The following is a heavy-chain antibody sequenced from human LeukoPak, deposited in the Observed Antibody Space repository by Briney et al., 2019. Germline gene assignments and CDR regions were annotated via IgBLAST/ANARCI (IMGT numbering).Heavy chain of an antibody. J-gene: IGHJ4*02. Sequence: GGSLRLSCAASGFTFSSYNMNWVRQAPGKGLEWISFIKSNGAFTYYTDSVKGRFTISRDNAKNSLYLQMNNLRAEDTAVYYCARVESGYYSDYWGQGTLVTVSS. CDR1: GFTFSSYN. V-gene: IGHV3-48*01. CDR2: IKSNGAFT. CDR3: ARVESGYYSDY. D-gene: IGHD3-22*01.